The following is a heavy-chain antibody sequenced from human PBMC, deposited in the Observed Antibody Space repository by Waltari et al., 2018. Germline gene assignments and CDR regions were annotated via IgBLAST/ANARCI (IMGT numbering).Heavy chain of an antibody. CDR2: IQRSGRT. CDR3: ARDRGRGIYLDS. V-gene: IGHV4-4*02. J-gene: IGHJ4*02. D-gene: IGHD2-15*01. CDR1: GDSMSSGDW. Sequence: QMQLQESGPGLVKPSGTLSVTCTISGDSMSSGDWWSWVRQSPEKGLEWIGQIQRSGRTHYNPSFESRVSISIDTSNNQFSLKVSSTTAADTAVYYYARDRGRGIYLDSWGRGTLVTVSA.